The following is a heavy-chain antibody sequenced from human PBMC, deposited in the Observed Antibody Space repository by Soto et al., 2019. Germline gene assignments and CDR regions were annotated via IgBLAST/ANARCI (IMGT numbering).Heavy chain of an antibody. D-gene: IGHD6-13*01. CDR2: IIPIFGTA. V-gene: IGHV1-69*13. J-gene: IGHJ4*02. Sequence: GASVKVSFKASGGTFISYSMSWVRQAPGQGLEWMGGIIPIFGTANYAQKFQGRVTITADESTSTAYMELSSLRSEDTAVYYCARAGSSSNNVDYWGQGTLVTVSS. CDR3: ARAGSSSNNVDY. CDR1: GGTFISYS.